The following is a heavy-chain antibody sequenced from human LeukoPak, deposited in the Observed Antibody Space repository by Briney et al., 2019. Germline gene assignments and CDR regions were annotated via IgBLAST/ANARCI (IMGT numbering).Heavy chain of an antibody. CDR3: ARDKSYGDSEDY. CDR2: INQDGSEK. J-gene: IGHJ4*02. D-gene: IGHD4-17*01. V-gene: IGHV3-7*05. CDR1: GFTFSNYA. Sequence: PGGSLRLSCAASGFTFSNYAMSWVRQAPGKGLEWVANINQDGSEKYYVDSVKGRFTISRDNAKNSLYLQMSSLRAEDTAVYYCARDKSYGDSEDYWGQGTLVTVSS.